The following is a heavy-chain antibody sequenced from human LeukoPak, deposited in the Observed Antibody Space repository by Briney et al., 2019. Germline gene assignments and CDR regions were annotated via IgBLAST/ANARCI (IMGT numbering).Heavy chain of an antibody. V-gene: IGHV1-18*01. CDR3: AREAYCGGDCYFYYYGMDV. D-gene: IGHD2-21*02. CDR2: ISAYNGNT. Sequence: ASVKVSCKASGYTFTSYGISWVRQAPGQGLEWMGWISAYNGNTNYAQKLQGRVTMTTDTSTSTAYMELRSLRSDDTAVYYCAREAYCGGDCYFYYYGMDVWGQGTTVTVSS. J-gene: IGHJ6*02. CDR1: GYTFTSYG.